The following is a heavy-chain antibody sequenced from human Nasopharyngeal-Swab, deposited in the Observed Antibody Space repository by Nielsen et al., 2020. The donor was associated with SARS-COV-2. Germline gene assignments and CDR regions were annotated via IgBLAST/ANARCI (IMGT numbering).Heavy chain of an antibody. CDR1: GYSFSSYW. D-gene: IGHD1-7*01. J-gene: IGHJ4*02. CDR3: ATAYNGNYYWDY. CDR2: MYPRDSDT. Sequence: GESLNISCKGSGYSFSSYWFCWVRQMPGKGLEWMGIMYPRDSDTRYIPSFQGQVTISADKSISTAYLQWSSLKASDTAMYYCATAYNGNYYWDYWGQGILVTVSS. V-gene: IGHV5-51*01.